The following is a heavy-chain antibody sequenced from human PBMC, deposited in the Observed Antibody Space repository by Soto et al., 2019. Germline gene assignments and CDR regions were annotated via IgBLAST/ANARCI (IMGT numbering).Heavy chain of an antibody. CDR2: IYYSGST. J-gene: IGHJ4*02. V-gene: IGHV4-59*12. CDR3: ARGITGISHPYHFDL. D-gene: IGHD1-20*01. CDR1: GGSISSYY. Sequence: SETLSLTCTVSGGSISSYYWSWIRQPPGKGLEWIGYIYYSGSTNYNPSLKSRVTISADKSLSTAYLQWSSLKASDTALYYCARGITGISHPYHFDLWGQGTLVTVSS.